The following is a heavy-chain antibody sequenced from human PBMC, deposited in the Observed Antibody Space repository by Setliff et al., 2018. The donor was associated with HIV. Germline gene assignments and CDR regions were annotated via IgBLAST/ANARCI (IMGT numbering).Heavy chain of an antibody. J-gene: IGHJ4*02. D-gene: IGHD3-3*01. CDR1: GFTFSNYW. CDR3: ARGPQYNFWGGYLGL. V-gene: IGHV3-74*01. Sequence: PGGSLRLSCVASGFTFSNYWMHWVRQAPGKGLVWVSRIDSDGSDTDYADSVRGRFTISRDNAKNTLYLQMTSLRAEDTAVYYCARGPQYNFWGGYLGLWGRGTLVTVSS. CDR2: IDSDGSDT.